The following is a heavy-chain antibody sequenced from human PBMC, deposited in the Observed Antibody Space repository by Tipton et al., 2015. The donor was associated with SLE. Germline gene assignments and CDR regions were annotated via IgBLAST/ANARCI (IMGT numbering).Heavy chain of an antibody. J-gene: IGHJ6*03. CDR2: IKQDGSGQ. D-gene: IGHD6-6*01. CDR3: ARDTVPRPLYYMDV. CDR1: GFTFSHYW. V-gene: IGHV3-7*01. Sequence: SLRLSCTASGFTFSHYWMSWVRQAPGRGLEWVANIKQDGSGQYYVDSVKGRFTISRDNAKNSLFLQMNSLRAEDTAVYYCARDTVPRPLYYMDVWGEGTTVTVSS.